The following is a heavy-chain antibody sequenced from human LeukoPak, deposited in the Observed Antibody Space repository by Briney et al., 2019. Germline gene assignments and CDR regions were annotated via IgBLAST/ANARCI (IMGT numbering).Heavy chain of an antibody. V-gene: IGHV3-21*01. J-gene: IGHJ4*02. CDR2: ISTSGGYI. Sequence: GSLRLSCAASGFTFSSYSMNWVRQAPGKGLEWVSSISTSGGYIYYADSVKGRFTISRDNAKNSLYLQMNGLRAEDTAVFYCVVAVSGHFDYWGQGTLVTVSS. CDR3: VVAVSGHFDY. D-gene: IGHD6-19*01. CDR1: GFTFSSYS.